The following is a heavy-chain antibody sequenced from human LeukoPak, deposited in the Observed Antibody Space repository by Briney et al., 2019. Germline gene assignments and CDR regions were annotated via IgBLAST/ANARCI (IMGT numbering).Heavy chain of an antibody. D-gene: IGHD6-6*01. Sequence: SETLSLTCAVSGYSISSGYYWGWIRQPPGKGREWIGSIYHSGSTYYNPSLKSRVTISVDTSKNQFSLKLSSVTAADTAVYYCARHSEQLVLLDYWGQGTPVTVSS. CDR1: GYSISSGYY. J-gene: IGHJ4*02. V-gene: IGHV4-38-2*01. CDR2: IYHSGST. CDR3: ARHSEQLVLLDY.